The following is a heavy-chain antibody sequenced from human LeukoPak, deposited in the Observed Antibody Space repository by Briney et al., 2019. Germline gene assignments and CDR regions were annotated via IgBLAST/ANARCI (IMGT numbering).Heavy chain of an antibody. V-gene: IGHV1-2*02. D-gene: IGHD6-19*01. CDR1: GYTFTGYY. CDR2: IIPNSGGT. J-gene: IGHJ4*02. CDR3: ARVSKRLIAGAANFDF. Sequence: GASVKVSCKASGYTFTGYYMHWERQAPGQGLGWMGWIIPNSGGTNYAQKFQGRFTKTRDTSISTAYMELSRLRSDDTAVYYCARVSKRLIAGAANFDFWGQGTRIIVSA.